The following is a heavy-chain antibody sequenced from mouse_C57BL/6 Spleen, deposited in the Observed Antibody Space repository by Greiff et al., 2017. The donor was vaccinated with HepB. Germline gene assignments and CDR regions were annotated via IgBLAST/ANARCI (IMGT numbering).Heavy chain of an antibody. CDR2: INPNNGGT. J-gene: IGHJ2*01. V-gene: IGHV1-26*01. CDR1: GYTFTDYY. Sequence: VQLQQSGPELVKPGASVKISCKASGYTFTDYYMNWVKQSHGKSLEWIGDINPNNGGTSYNQKFKGKATLTVDKSSSTAYMELRSLTSEDSAVYYCARTDYMVFDYWGQGTTLTVSS. D-gene: IGHD1-1*02. CDR3: ARTDYMVFDY.